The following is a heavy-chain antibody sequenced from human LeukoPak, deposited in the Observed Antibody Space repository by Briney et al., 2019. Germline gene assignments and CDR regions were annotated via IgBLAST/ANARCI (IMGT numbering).Heavy chain of an antibody. D-gene: IGHD6-19*01. V-gene: IGHV4-39*07. J-gene: IGHJ4*02. Sequence: SETLSLTCTVSGGSIGSSSYYWGWIRQPPGKGLEWIGEINHSGITNYNPSLKSRVTISADTSKNQFSLKLSSVTAADTSVYYCASDTVAGTGWGQGTPVTVSS. CDR2: INHSGIT. CDR3: ASDTVAGTG. CDR1: GGSIGSSSYY.